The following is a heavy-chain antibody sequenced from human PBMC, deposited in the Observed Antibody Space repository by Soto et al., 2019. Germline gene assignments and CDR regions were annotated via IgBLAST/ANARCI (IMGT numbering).Heavy chain of an antibody. V-gene: IGHV3-48*04. CDR1: GFTFSSYS. CDR3: QVEGSSGHRPLYDY. J-gene: IGHJ4*02. CDR2: ISSSNSTI. Sequence: GGSLRLSCAASGFTFSSYSMNWVRQAPGKGLEWVSYISSSNSTIYYADSVKGRFTISRDNAKNSLYLQMNSLRAEDTAVYYCQVEGSSGHRPLYDYWGQGTLVTVSS. D-gene: IGHD6-6*01.